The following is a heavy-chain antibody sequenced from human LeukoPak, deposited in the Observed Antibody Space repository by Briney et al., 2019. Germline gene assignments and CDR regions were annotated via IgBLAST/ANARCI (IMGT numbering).Heavy chain of an antibody. CDR3: AKGSWITSFDY. D-gene: IGHD5-12*01. CDR2: ISGSGGST. Sequence: GGSLRLSCAASGFTLSSYTMNWVRRAPGKGLEWVSAISGSGGSTYYADSVKGRFTISRDDSKNTLFLQMNSLRAEDTAVYYCAKGSWITSFDYWGQGTLVTVPS. J-gene: IGHJ4*02. V-gene: IGHV3-23*01. CDR1: GFTLSSYT.